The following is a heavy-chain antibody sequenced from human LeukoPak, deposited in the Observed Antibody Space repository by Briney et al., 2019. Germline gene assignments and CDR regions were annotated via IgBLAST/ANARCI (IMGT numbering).Heavy chain of an antibody. J-gene: IGHJ4*02. D-gene: IGHD4-17*01. Sequence: SKTLSLTCTVSGGSISSYYWSWIRQPPGKGLEWIGYIYYSGSTNYNPSLKSRVTISVDTSKNQFSLKLSSVTAADTAVYYCARGSGGVTRVDYWGQGTLVTVSS. CDR2: IYYSGST. V-gene: IGHV4-59*01. CDR1: GGSISSYY. CDR3: ARGSGGVTRVDY.